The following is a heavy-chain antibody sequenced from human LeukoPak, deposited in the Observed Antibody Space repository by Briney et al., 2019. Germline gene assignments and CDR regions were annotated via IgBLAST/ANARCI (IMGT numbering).Heavy chain of an antibody. J-gene: IGHJ6*02. CDR1: GYTFTSYG. CDR3: ARDLQDKVWLGAVYYYYGMDV. CDR2: ISAYNGNT. V-gene: IGHV1-18*01. Sequence: GASVKVSSKASGYTFTSYGISWVRQAPGQGLEWMGWISAYNGNTNYAQKLQGRVTMTTDTSTSTAYMELRSLRSDDTAVYYCARDLQDKVWLGAVYYYYGMDVWGQGTTVTVSS. D-gene: IGHD5/OR15-5a*01.